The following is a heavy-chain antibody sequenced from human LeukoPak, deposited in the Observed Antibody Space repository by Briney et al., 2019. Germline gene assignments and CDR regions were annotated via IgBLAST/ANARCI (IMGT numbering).Heavy chain of an antibody. CDR2: IYHSGRT. CDR3: ARDSAHIHEVRFFGY. V-gene: IGHV4-38-2*02. J-gene: IGHJ4*02. D-gene: IGHD3-3*01. Sequence: SETLSLTCTVSGYSISSGYYWGWIRQPPGKGLEWVGSIYHSGRTYYNPSLKSRVTISVDTSKNQFSLKLSSVTAADTAVYYCARDSAHIHEVRFFGYWGQGTLVTVSS. CDR1: GYSISSGYY.